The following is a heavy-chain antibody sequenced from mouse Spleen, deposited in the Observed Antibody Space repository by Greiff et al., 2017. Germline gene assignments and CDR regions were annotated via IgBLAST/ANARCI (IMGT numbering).Heavy chain of an antibody. CDR2: INPSNGGT. CDR3: TRRGPIYDGYYFDY. CDR1: GYTFTSYY. V-gene: IGHV1S81*02. Sequence: QVQLQQSGAELVKPGASVKLSCKASGYTFTSYYMYWVKQRPGQGLEWIGEINPSNGGTNFNEKFKSKATLTVDKSSSTAYMQLSSLTSEDSAVYYCTRRGPIYDGYYFDYWGQGTTLTVSS. D-gene: IGHD2-3*01. J-gene: IGHJ2*01.